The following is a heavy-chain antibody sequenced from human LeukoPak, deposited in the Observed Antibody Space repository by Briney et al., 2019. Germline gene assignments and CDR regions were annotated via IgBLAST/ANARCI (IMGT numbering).Heavy chain of an antibody. J-gene: IGHJ4*02. D-gene: IGHD3-9*01. CDR1: GFTFSSYA. V-gene: IGHV3-23*01. CDR3: AKDGSPYVGDILTGYTDY. CDR2: ISGSGGST. Sequence: PGGSLRLSCTASGFTFSSYAMSWVRQAPGKGLEWVSAISGSGGSTYYADSVKGRFTISRDNSKNTLYLQMNSLRAEDTAVYYCAKDGSPYVGDILTGYTDYWGQGTLVTVSS.